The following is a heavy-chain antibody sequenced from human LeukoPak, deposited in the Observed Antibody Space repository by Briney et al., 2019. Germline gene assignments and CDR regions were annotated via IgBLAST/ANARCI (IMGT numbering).Heavy chain of an antibody. CDR1: GFTFSSYA. V-gene: IGHV3-23*01. D-gene: IGHD3-22*01. CDR3: AKPLLNYYDSSGRGAFDI. Sequence: GGSLRLSCAASGFTFSSYAMSWVRQAPGKGLEWVSAISGSGGSTYYADSVKGRFTISRDNSKNTLYLQMNSLRAEDTAVYYCAKPLLNYYDSSGRGAFDIWGQGTMVTVSS. J-gene: IGHJ3*02. CDR2: ISGSGGST.